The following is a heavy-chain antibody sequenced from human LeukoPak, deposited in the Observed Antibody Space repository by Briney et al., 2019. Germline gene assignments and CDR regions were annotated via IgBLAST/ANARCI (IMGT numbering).Heavy chain of an antibody. V-gene: IGHV6-1*01. Sequence: SHTDSLTRAISVDSLSSHNAAWRWIRQSPSRDLEWLGRTYYRSKRHKDYPVPVKSRININTDTSKKQFYLQLNSVSHEDTAVYYCARDHNLTHRSGWFRAFDVWGQGTMVTVSS. CDR2: TYYRSKRHK. CDR3: ARDHNLTHRSGWFRAFDV. CDR1: VDSLSSHNAA. D-gene: IGHD6-19*01. J-gene: IGHJ3*01.